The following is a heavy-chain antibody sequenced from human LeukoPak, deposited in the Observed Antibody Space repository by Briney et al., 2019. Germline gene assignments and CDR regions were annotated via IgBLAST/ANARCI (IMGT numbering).Heavy chain of an antibody. V-gene: IGHV4-39*07. Sequence: SETLSLTCTVSGGSISSSSYYWGWIRQPPGKRLEWIGSIYYSGSTYYNPSLKSRVTISVDTSKNQFSLKLSSVTAADTAVYYCARGFPYSGSYYDYWGQGTLVTVSS. CDR3: ARGFPYSGSYYDY. D-gene: IGHD1-26*01. CDR1: GGSISSSSYY. J-gene: IGHJ4*02. CDR2: IYYSGST.